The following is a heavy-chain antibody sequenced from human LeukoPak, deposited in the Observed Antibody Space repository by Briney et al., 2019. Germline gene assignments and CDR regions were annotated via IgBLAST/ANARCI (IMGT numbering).Heavy chain of an antibody. J-gene: IGHJ5*02. CDR2: ISYDRTNK. CDR3: ARATYTRLSGYGEKYNWFDP. CDR1: GFTFSSYG. V-gene: IGHV3-30*03. Sequence: GGSLRLSCAASGFTFSSYGMHWVRQAPGKGLEWVAIISYDRTNKYYADSVKGRFTISRDNSKNTLYLQMNNLRAEDTAVYYCARATYTRLSGYGEKYNWFDPWGQGTLVTVSS. D-gene: IGHD5-12*01.